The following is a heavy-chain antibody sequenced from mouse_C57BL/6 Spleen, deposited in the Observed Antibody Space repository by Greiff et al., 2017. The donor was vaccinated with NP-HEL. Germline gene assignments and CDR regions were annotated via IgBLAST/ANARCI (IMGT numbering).Heavy chain of an antibody. J-gene: IGHJ3*01. CDR3: ARGEGDRFAY. CDR2: IYPRSGNT. CDR1: GYTFTSYG. D-gene: IGHD3-3*01. Sequence: QVQLQQSGAELARPGASVKLSCKASGYTFTSYGISWVKQRTGQGLEWIGEIYPRSGNTYYNEKFKGKATLTADKSSSTAYMELRSLTSEDSAVYFCARGEGDRFAYWGQGTLVTVSA. V-gene: IGHV1-81*01.